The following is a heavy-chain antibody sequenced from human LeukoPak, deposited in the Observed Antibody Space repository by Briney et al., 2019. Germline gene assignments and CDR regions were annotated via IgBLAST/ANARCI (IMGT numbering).Heavy chain of an antibody. D-gene: IGHD2-8*01. J-gene: IGHJ4*02. Sequence: GASVKVSCKRSGYTFTYPYIHGLRQAPGVGLQWMGGISPNNGDPKYAEDFLDRVTKDQDTSISKPSMELTDLPLFQTDVYNGVRSPIRASAYWGRGTLVTVSS. CDR1: GYTFTYPY. V-gene: IGHV1-2*02. CDR2: ISPNNGDP. CDR3: VRSPIRASAY.